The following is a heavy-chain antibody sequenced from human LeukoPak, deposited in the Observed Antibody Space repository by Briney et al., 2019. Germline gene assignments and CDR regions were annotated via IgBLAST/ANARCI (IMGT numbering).Heavy chain of an antibody. CDR2: IYYTGNT. Sequence: SETLSLTCTVSGDSISSNYWSWIRQPPGKGLEWIGYIYYTGNTNYKPSLKSRVTISVDTSTNQFSLRLRSVTAADTAVYYCARGRVAYSAYYFDYWGRGTLVTVSS. D-gene: IGHD2-15*01. J-gene: IGHJ4*02. CDR3: ARGRVAYSAYYFDY. V-gene: IGHV4-59*01. CDR1: GDSISSNY.